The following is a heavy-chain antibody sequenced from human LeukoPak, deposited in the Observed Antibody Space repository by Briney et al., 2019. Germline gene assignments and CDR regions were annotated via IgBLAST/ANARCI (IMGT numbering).Heavy chain of an antibody. CDR1: GGSISSTGYY. CDR2: IYYSGTT. Sequence: SETLSLTCNVSGGSISSTGYYWGWIRQPPGKGLEWIGSIYYSGTTYYSPSLKSRVTISVHTSKNQFSLKLSSVTAADTAVYYCARQQCNSGSCYSRAIWFDPWGQGTLVTVSS. D-gene: IGHD2-15*01. J-gene: IGHJ5*02. CDR3: ARQQCNSGSCYSRAIWFDP. V-gene: IGHV4-39*01.